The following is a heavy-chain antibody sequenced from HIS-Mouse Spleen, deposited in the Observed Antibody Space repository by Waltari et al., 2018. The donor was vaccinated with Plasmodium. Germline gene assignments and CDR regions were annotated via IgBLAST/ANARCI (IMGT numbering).Heavy chain of an antibody. Sequence: QVQLVQSGAEVKKPGASVKVSCKASGYTFTGYYMHWVRQAPGQGLEWMGWINPNSGGTNYAQKFQGRVTMTRDTSISTAYMELSRLRSDETAVYYCARVLGCKAAAGTFVEYFQHWGQGTLVTVSS. D-gene: IGHD6-13*01. CDR2: INPNSGGT. CDR3: ARVLGCKAAAGTFVEYFQH. CDR1: GYTFTGYY. V-gene: IGHV1-2*02. J-gene: IGHJ1*01.